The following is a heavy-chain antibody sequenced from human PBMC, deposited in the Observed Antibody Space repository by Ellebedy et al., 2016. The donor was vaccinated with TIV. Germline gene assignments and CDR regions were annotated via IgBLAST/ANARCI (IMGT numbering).Heavy chain of an antibody. CDR1: GGSISSGGYY. CDR3: ASTVVVPAAIRVGDFWSGPPVHYYYYGMDV. Sequence: SETLSLTXTVSGGSISSGGYYWSWIRQPAGKGLEWIGRIYTSGSTNYNPSLKSRVTMSVDKSKNQFSLKLSSVTAADTAVYYCASTVVVPAAIRVGDFWSGPPVHYYYYGMDVWGQGTTVTVSS. V-gene: IGHV4-61*02. J-gene: IGHJ6*02. D-gene: IGHD2-2*01. CDR2: IYTSGST.